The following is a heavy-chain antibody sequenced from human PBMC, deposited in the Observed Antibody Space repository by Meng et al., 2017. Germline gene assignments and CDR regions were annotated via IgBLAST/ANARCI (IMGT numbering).Heavy chain of an antibody. V-gene: IGHV1-69*06. CDR3: ARASGYYYDSSGYYYDFDY. Sequence: SVKVSCKASGYTFTSYAISWVRQAPGQGLEWMGGIIPIFGTANYAQKFQGRVTITADKSTSTAYMELSSLRSEDTAVYYCARASGYYYDSSGYYYDFDYWGQGTLVTVSS. CDR2: IIPIFGTA. D-gene: IGHD3-22*01. J-gene: IGHJ4*02. CDR1: GYTFTSYA.